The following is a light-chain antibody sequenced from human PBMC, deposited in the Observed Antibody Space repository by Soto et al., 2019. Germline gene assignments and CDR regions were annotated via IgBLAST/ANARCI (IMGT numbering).Light chain of an antibody. CDR2: AAS. CDR1: QDVGSW. CDR3: QQGDSFPLT. V-gene: IGKV1-12*01. Sequence: DIQMTQSPSSVSASVGDRVTITCRASQDVGSWLAWFQQKPGEAPSLLIYAASSLHTGVPSRSSGSGSGTDFTLTITSLQPEDFATYYCQQGDSFPLTFGGGTKVEIK. J-gene: IGKJ4*01.